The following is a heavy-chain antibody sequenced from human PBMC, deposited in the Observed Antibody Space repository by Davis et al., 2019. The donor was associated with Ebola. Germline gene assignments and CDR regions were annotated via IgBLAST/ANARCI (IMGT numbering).Heavy chain of an antibody. J-gene: IGHJ4*02. V-gene: IGHV3-23*01. CDR2: ISGSGGST. D-gene: IGHD5-24*01. CDR1: GFTFSSYA. Sequence: GECLKISCAASGFTFSSYAMSWVRQAPGKGLEWVSAISGSGGSTYYADSVKGRFTISRDNSKNTLYLQMNSLRAEDTAVYYCAREARWDRYYFDYWGQGTLVTVSS. CDR3: AREARWDRYYFDY.